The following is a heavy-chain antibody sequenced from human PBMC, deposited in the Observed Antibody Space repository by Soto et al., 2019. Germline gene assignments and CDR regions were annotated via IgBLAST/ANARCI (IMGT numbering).Heavy chain of an antibody. V-gene: IGHV4-61*01. CDR3: ERGGSWTYPQD. CDR2: FYSTGST. D-gene: IGHD1-26*01. J-gene: IGHJ1*01. Sequence: SETLSLTCTVSGDSISSNSYYWSWIRQPPGKGLEWIGYFYSTGSTNCNPSPKSRVTISVDTSKNQFSLNLTSLTAADTAVYYCERGGSWTYPQDWGQGTLVTVS. CDR1: GDSISSNSYY.